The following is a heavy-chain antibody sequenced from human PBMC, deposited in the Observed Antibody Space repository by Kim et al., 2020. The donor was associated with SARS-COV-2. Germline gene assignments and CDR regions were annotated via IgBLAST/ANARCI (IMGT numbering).Heavy chain of an antibody. CDR1: GYSFTSYW. D-gene: IGHD3-10*01. Sequence: GESLKISCKGSGYSFTSYWIGWVRQMPGKGLEWMGIIYPGDSDTRYSPSFQGQVTISADKSISTAYLQWSSLKASDTAMYYRARSTTMVRGVIPGVIPDDGMDVWGQGTTVTVSS. V-gene: IGHV5-51*01. CDR2: IYPGDSDT. J-gene: IGHJ6*02. CDR3: ARSTTMVRGVIPGVIPDDGMDV.